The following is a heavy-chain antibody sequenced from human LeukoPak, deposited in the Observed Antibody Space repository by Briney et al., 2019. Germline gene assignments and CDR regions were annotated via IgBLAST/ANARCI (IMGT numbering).Heavy chain of an antibody. CDR1: GFTFSSYA. Sequence: PGGSLRLSCAASGFTFSSYAMHWVRQAPGKGLEWVAAISYDGSNKYSADSVRGRFAISRDNSKNTLYLQMNSLRPEDTAVYYCATGHYYNSGRAFDYWGQGTLVTVSP. CDR3: ATGHYYNSGRAFDY. D-gene: IGHD3-10*01. J-gene: IGHJ4*02. CDR2: ISYDGSNK. V-gene: IGHV3-30*09.